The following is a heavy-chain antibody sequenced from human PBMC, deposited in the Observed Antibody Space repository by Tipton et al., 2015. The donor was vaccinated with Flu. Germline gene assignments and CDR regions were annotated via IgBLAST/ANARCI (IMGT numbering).Heavy chain of an antibody. CDR2: INQEGRSK. V-gene: IGHV3-7*04. D-gene: IGHD6-13*01. CDR1: GFTLGSYW. J-gene: IGHJ4*02. Sequence: SLRLSCAASGFTLGSYWMTWVRQAPGKGLEWVASINQEGRSKYYVDSVKGRFTISRDNARNSLYLQMNSLRAEDTAVYYCARAIAAAGSYWGQGTLVPVSS. CDR3: ARAIAAAGSY.